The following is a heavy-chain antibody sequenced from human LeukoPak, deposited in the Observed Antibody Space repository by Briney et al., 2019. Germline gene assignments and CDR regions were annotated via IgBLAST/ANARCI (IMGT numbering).Heavy chain of an antibody. CDR1: GITFSSYS. CDR3: ARDSSGWYYFDF. CDR2: ISSSSSSTI. J-gene: IGHJ4*02. V-gene: IGHV3-48*02. Sequence: GGSLRLSCAASGITFSSYSMNWVRQAPGKGLEWVSYISSSSSSTIYYADSVKGRFTISRDNAKSSLYLQMNNLRDEDTAVYYCARDSSGWYYFDFWGQGTLVTVSS. D-gene: IGHD6-19*01.